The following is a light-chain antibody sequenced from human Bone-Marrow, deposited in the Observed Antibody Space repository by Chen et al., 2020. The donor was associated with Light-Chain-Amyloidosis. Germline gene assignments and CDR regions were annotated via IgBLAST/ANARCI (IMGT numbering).Light chain of an antibody. CDR2: DDS. CDR3: QVWDRSSDRPV. Sequence: SYVLTPPSSVSVAPGQTATIACGGNNIGTTSVHWYQQTPGQAPLLVVYDDSARPSGIPERLSGSNSGNTATLTSSRVEAGDEADYYCQVWDRSSDRPVFGGGTKLTVL. V-gene: IGLV3-21*02. CDR1: NIGTTS. J-gene: IGLJ3*02.